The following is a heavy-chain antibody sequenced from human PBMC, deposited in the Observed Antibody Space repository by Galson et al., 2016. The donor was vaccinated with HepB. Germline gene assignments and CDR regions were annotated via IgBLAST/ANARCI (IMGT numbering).Heavy chain of an antibody. J-gene: IGHJ6*02. CDR1: DGSISSSSYY. CDR2: IYYTGRT. CDR3: ARQEGSMEQGEYYYNYGRDV. Sequence: SETLSLTCTVSDGSISSSSYYWGWIRQPPGKGLEWIGNIYYTGRTYYNPSLWSRVTISADTSKNQISLKLNSVTAADTAVYYCARQEGSMEQGEYYYNYGRDVWGQGTTVTVSS. V-gene: IGHV4-39*01. D-gene: IGHD1/OR15-1a*01.